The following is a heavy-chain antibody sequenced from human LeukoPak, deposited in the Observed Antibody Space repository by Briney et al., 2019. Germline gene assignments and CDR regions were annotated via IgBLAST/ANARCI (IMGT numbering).Heavy chain of an antibody. J-gene: IGHJ5*02. V-gene: IGHV5-51*01. CDR3: ARLQTHVVVPAAAFDP. D-gene: IGHD2-2*01. Sequence: GESQKISCRGSGYSFTNYWIGWVRQMPGKGLEWMGIIYPGDSDTRYSPSFQGQVTISADKSISTAYLQWSSLKASDTAMYYCARLQTHVVVPAAAFDPWGQGTLVTVSS. CDR2: IYPGDSDT. CDR1: GYSFTNYW.